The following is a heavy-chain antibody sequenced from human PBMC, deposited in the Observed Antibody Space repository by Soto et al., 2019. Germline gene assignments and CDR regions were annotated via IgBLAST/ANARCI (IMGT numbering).Heavy chain of an antibody. CDR3: ARDWVTGEKYYFDY. CDR1: GGTFSSYA. D-gene: IGHD7-27*01. Sequence: SVKVSCKASGGTFSSYAISWVRQAPGQGLEWMGWISPNFGTTNYAQKLQGRVTITADTSTSTAYMELRSLRSDDTAVYYCARDWVTGEKYYFDYWGQGTLVTVSS. V-gene: IGHV1-69*06. CDR2: ISPNFGTT. J-gene: IGHJ4*02.